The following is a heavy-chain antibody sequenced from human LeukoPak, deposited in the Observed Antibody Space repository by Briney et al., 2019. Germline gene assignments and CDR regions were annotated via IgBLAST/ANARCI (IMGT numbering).Heavy chain of an antibody. CDR1: GFTFSSYE. Sequence: PGGSLRLSCAASGFTFSSYEMNWVRQAPGKGLEGVSYITGGGTGIYYADSVKGRFTISRDNAKNSLYLQMNNLRAEDTAVYYCARDSSGYYSKVDLWGRGTLVTVSS. CDR3: ARDSSGYYSKVDL. J-gene: IGHJ2*01. D-gene: IGHD3-22*01. V-gene: IGHV3-48*03. CDR2: ITGGGTGI.